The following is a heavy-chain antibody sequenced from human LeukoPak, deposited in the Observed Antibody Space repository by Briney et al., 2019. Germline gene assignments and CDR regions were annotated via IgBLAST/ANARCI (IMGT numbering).Heavy chain of an antibody. D-gene: IGHD3-16*01. CDR1: GFTFNTYW. V-gene: IGHV3-7*01. Sequence: GGSLRLSCAASGFTFNTYWMSWVRQAPGRGLEWVANINEDGSEKYYVDSVKGRFTTSRDNAKNSLYLQMNSLRAEDTAVYYCARLFWGSTSSPGDYWGQGTLVTVSS. CDR3: ARLFWGSTSSPGDY. CDR2: INEDGSEK. J-gene: IGHJ4*02.